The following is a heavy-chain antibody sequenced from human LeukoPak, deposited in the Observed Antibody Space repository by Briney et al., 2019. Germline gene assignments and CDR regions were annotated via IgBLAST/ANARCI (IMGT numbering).Heavy chain of an antibody. D-gene: IGHD2-15*01. CDR3: ARDTATNWFDP. J-gene: IGHJ5*02. V-gene: IGHV4-59*12. CDR1: GGSISSYY. CDR2: IYYSGST. Sequence: SETLSLTCTVSGGSISSYYWSWIRQPPGKGLEWIGYIYYSGSTNYNPSLKSRVTISVDTSKNQFSLKLSSVTAADTAVYYCARDTATNWFDPWGQGTPVTVSS.